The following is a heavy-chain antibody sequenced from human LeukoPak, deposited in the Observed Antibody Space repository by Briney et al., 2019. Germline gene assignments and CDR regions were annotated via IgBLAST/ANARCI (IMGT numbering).Heavy chain of an antibody. D-gene: IGHD6-13*01. J-gene: IGHJ3*02. Sequence: GGSLRLSCAASGFTFDDYAMHWVRQAPGKGLEWVSGISWNSGSIGYADSVKGRFTISRDNAKNSLYLQMNSLRAEDAALYYCAKDIIRYSSSPDAFDIWGQGTMVTVSS. CDR1: GFTFDDYA. CDR2: ISWNSGSI. V-gene: IGHV3-9*01. CDR3: AKDIIRYSSSPDAFDI.